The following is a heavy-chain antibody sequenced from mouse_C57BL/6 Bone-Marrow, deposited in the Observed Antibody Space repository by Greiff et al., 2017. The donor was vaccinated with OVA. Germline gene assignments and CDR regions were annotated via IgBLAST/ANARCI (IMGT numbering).Heavy chain of an antibody. J-gene: IGHJ2*01. D-gene: IGHD1-1*01. CDR3: ARGFLITTVVATVDY. CDR2: LNPYNGGT. CDR1: GYTFTDYY. V-gene: IGHV1-19*01. Sequence: VQLQQSGPVLVKPGASVKMSCKASGYTFTDYYMNWVKQSHGKSLEWIGVLNPYNGGTSYNQQFKGKATLPVDKSSSTAYMELNSLTSEDSAVYYWARGFLITTVVATVDYWGQGTTLTVS.